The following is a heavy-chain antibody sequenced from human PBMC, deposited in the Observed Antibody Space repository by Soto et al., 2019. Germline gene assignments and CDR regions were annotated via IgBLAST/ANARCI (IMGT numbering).Heavy chain of an antibody. J-gene: IGHJ6*02. CDR2: IIPIFGTA. Sequence: QVQLVQSGAEVKKPGSSVKVSCKASGGTFSSYAISWVRQAPGQGLEWMGGIIPIFGTANYAQKFQGRLTITEEETTSTAYMELSSLRSEDTAVYYCARGRRYSYGWGYYYYGMDVWGQGTTVTVSS. CDR3: ARGRRYSYGWGYYYYGMDV. D-gene: IGHD5-18*01. V-gene: IGHV1-69*12. CDR1: GGTFSSYA.